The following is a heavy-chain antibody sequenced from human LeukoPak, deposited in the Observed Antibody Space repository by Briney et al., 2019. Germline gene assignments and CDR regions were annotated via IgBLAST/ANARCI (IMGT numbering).Heavy chain of an antibody. J-gene: IGHJ6*03. D-gene: IGHD2-2*01. V-gene: IGHV1-8*01. Sequence: ASVKVSCKASGYTFTSYDINWVRQATGQGLEWMGWMNPNSGNTGYAQKFQGRVTMTRNTSISTAYMELSSLRSEDTAVYYCAREGYCSSTSCYYYYYYMDVWGKGTTVTVSS. CDR2: MNPNSGNT. CDR1: GYTFTSYD. CDR3: AREGYCSSTSCYYYYYYMDV.